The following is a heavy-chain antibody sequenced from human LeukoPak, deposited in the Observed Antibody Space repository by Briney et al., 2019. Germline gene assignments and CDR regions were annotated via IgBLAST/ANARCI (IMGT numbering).Heavy chain of an antibody. CDR2: ISGSGVMT. J-gene: IGHJ4*02. CDR3: AKDRSIGTYYTFDH. D-gene: IGHD1-26*01. Sequence: GGSLRLSCTASGFTFSDYAMTWVRQAPGKGLEWVATISGSGVMTYYADSVKGRFTVSGDNSKNTLYLQMSSLTAADTAVYYCAKDRSIGTYYTFDHWGQGTLVTVSA. V-gene: IGHV3-23*01. CDR1: GFTFSDYA.